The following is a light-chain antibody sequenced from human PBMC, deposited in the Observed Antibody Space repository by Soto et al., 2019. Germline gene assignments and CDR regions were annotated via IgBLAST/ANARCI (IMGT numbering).Light chain of an antibody. CDR1: SSSTGAGYD. CDR3: QSYDRSLSGWV. V-gene: IGLV1-40*01. CDR2: ANY. J-gene: IGLJ1*01. Sequence: QSVLTQPPSVSGAPGQRVTMSCTGSSSSTGAGYDVHWYQQLPGTAPKLIIYANYNRPSGVPDRFSGSKSGTSASLAITGLQAEDEADYYCQSYDRSLSGWVFGTGTKLTVL.